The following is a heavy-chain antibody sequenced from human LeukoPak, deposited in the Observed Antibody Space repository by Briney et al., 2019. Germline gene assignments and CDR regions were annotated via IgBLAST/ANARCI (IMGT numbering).Heavy chain of an antibody. J-gene: IGHJ5*02. D-gene: IGHD2-15*01. Sequence: ASVKVSCKASGYTLTSYDINWVRQATGQGLEWMGWMNPNSGNTGYAQKFQGRVTMTRNTSISTAYMELSSLRSEDTAVYYCARGRRYCSGGSCYSSSFDPWGQGTLVTVSS. V-gene: IGHV1-8*01. CDR1: GYTLTSYD. CDR3: ARGRRYCSGGSCYSSSFDP. CDR2: MNPNSGNT.